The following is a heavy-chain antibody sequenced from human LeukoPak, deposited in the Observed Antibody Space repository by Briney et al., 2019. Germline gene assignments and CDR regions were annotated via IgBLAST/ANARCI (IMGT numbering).Heavy chain of an antibody. CDR2: INPNSGGT. CDR3: ARAQSYLYSGYDYVY. Sequence: RASVKVSCKASGYTFTGYYMHWVRQAPGQGLEWMGWINPNSGGTNYAQKFQGRVTMTRDTSISTAYMELSRLRSDDTAVYYCARAQSYLYSGYDYVYWGQGTLVTVSS. J-gene: IGHJ4*02. CDR1: GYTFTGYY. V-gene: IGHV1-2*02. D-gene: IGHD5-12*01.